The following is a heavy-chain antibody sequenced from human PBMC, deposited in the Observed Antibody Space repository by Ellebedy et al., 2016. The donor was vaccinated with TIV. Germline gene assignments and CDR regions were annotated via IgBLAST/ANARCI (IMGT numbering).Heavy chain of an antibody. CDR3: ARARQQVLRGFDF. J-gene: IGHJ4*02. Sequence: GESLKISCAASGFTFSSYGMHWVRQAPGKGLEWVAVIWYDESNEYYADYVKCRFTISRDNSKNTLYLQMNSLRAEDTAVYYCARARQQVLRGFDFWGQGTLVTVSS. CDR1: GFTFSSYG. CDR2: IWYDESNE. V-gene: IGHV3-33*01. D-gene: IGHD6-13*01.